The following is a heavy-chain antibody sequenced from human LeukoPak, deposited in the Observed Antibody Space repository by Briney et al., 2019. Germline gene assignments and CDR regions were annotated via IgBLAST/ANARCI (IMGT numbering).Heavy chain of an antibody. Sequence: GASVKVSCKASGYTFTGYYIHWVRQAPGQGLEWMGWINPNINGTNYAQKLQGRVTMTGDRSISTAYMELSRLRSDDTAVYYCARERTPGSGYGVDYWGQGTVVTVSS. D-gene: IGHD6-25*01. CDR3: ARERTPGSGYGVDY. J-gene: IGHJ4*02. V-gene: IGHV1-2*02. CDR1: GYTFTGYY. CDR2: INPNINGT.